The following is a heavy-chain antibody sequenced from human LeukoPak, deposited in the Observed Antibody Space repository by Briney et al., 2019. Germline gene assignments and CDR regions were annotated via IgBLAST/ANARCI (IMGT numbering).Heavy chain of an antibody. CDR1: GFTFSSYE. V-gene: IGHV3-48*03. D-gene: IGHD3-9*01. CDR3: ARTPRFDWFPTYYYFDY. Sequence: GGSLRLSCAASGFTFSSYEMNWVRQAPGEGLEWVSYISSSGSTIYYADSVKGRFTISRDNAKNSLYLQMNSLRAEDTAVYYCARTPRFDWFPTYYYFDYWGQGTLVTVSS. J-gene: IGHJ4*02. CDR2: ISSSGSTI.